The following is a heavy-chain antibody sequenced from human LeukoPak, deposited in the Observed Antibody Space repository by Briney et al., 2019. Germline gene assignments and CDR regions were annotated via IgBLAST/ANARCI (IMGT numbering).Heavy chain of an antibody. CDR1: AYSISSDYY. CDR2: IYHSGST. J-gene: IGHJ4*02. Sequence: SETLSLTCTVSAYSISSDYYWGWIRQPPGKGLEWIGTIYHSGSTYYNPSLKSRVTISVDTSKNQFSLKLSSVTAADTAVYYCAREVVGWGLYYFDYLGQGTLVTVSA. V-gene: IGHV4-38-2*02. CDR3: AREVVGWGLYYFDY. D-gene: IGHD3-16*01.